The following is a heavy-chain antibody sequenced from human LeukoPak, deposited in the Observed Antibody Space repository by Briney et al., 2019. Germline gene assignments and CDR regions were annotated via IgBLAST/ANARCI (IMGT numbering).Heavy chain of an antibody. J-gene: IGHJ3*02. CDR3: ARAPGIAAIGAFDI. Sequence: GASVKVSCKASGGTFSSYTISWVRQAPGQGLEWMGRIIPILGIANYAQKFQGRVTITADKSTSTAYIELSSLKSEDTAVYYCARAPGIAAIGAFDIWGQGTMVTVSS. V-gene: IGHV1-69*02. CDR1: GGTFSSYT. D-gene: IGHD6-25*01. CDR2: IIPILGIA.